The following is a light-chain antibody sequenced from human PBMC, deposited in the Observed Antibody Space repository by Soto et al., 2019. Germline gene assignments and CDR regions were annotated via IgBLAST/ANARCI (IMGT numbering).Light chain of an antibody. J-gene: IGKJ4*01. V-gene: IGKV1-39*01. Sequence: DIPMTQSPASLSASEGDRVTITCRASQYISSYLNWYQQKPGKAPKVLIYAASTLQSGVPSRFSGSGSGTDFTLTISNLQPEDFATYYCQQSYSNVALTFGGGTKVDIK. CDR3: QQSYSNVALT. CDR2: AAS. CDR1: QYISSY.